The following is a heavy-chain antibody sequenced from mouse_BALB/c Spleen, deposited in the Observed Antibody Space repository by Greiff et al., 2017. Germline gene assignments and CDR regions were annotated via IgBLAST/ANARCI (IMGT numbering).Heavy chain of an antibody. CDR2: IYPGNSDT. Sequence: EVQLQQSGTVLARPGASVKMSCKASGYSFTSYWMHWVKQRPGQGLEWIGAIYPGNSDTSYNQKFKGKAKLTAVTSASTAYMELSSLTNEDSAVYYSTRGEGYGSSSPWFAYWGQGTLVTVSA. J-gene: IGHJ3*01. CDR3: TRGEGYGSSSPWFAY. CDR1: GYSFTSYW. V-gene: IGHV1-5*01. D-gene: IGHD1-1*01.